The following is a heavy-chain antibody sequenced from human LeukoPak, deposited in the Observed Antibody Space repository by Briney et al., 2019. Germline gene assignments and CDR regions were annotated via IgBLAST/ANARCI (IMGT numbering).Heavy chain of an antibody. CDR3: ARDASGYYYDSSGYFDY. CDR1: GFTFSSYW. V-gene: IGHV3-7*01. J-gene: IGHJ4*02. D-gene: IGHD3-22*01. Sequence: QPGGSLRLSCAASGFTFSSYWMSWVRQAPGKGLEWVANIKQDGSEKYYVDSVKGRFTISRDNAKNSLYLQMNSLRAEDTAVYYCARDASGYYYDSSGYFDYWGQGTLVTVSS. CDR2: IKQDGSEK.